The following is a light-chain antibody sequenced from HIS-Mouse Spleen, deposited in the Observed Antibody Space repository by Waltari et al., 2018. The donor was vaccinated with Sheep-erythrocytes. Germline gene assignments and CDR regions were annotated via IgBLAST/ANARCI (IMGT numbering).Light chain of an antibody. CDR2: GNS. J-gene: IGLJ3*02. Sequence: QSALTQPRSVSGSPGQSVTISCTGSSSNIGAGYDVHWYQQLPGTAPKLLVYGNSNRPSGVPHRFTGCKSGTSASLTITGLQAEDEADYYCQSYDSSLSGSVFGGGTKLTVL. CDR1: SSNIGAGYD. V-gene: IGLV1-40*01. CDR3: QSYDSSLSGSV.